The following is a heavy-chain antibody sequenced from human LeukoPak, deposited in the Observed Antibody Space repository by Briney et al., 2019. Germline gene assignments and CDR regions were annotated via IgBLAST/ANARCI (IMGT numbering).Heavy chain of an antibody. Sequence: GRSLRLSCAASGFTFSSYGMHWVRQAPGKGLEWVSAISGSGGSTYYADSVKGRFTISRDNSKNTLYLQMNSLRAEDTAVYYCAKAPSGSYYSSSFVYWGQGTLVTVSS. D-gene: IGHD1-26*01. J-gene: IGHJ4*02. CDR2: ISGSGGST. CDR3: AKAPSGSYYSSSFVY. CDR1: GFTFSSYG. V-gene: IGHV3-23*01.